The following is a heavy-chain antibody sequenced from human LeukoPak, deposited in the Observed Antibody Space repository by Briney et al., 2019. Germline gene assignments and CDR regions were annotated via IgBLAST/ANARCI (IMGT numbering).Heavy chain of an antibody. Sequence: SETLSLTCTVSGGSISSSSYYWGWIRQPQGEGLEWIGYIYYSGSTYYNPSLKSRVTISVYTTKNQFSLKLSSVTAADTAVYYCARVNPNVVVVPAAMQMGDPLEFDYWGQGTLVTVSS. J-gene: IGHJ4*02. CDR3: ARVNPNVVVVPAAMQMGDPLEFDY. V-gene: IGHV4-31*03. CDR2: IYYSGST. D-gene: IGHD2-2*01. CDR1: GGSISSSSYY.